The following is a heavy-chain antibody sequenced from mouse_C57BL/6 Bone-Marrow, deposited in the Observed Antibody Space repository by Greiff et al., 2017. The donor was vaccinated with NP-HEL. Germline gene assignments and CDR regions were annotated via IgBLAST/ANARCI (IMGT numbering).Heavy chain of an antibody. V-gene: IGHV7-3*01. J-gene: IGHJ3*01. CDR1: GFTFTDYY. D-gene: IGHD4-1*01. CDR3: ARYLAGTFAY. Sequence: EVKVVESGGGLVQPGGSLSLSCAASGFTFTDYYMSWVRQPPGKALEWLGFIRNKANGYTTEYSASVKGRFTISRDNSQSILYLQMNALRAEDSATYYCARYLAGTFAYCGQGTLVTVSA. CDR2: IRNKANGYTT.